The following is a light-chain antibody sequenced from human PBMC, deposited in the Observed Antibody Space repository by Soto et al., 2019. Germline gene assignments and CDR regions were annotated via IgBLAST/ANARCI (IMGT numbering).Light chain of an antibody. CDR2: EVS. V-gene: IGLV2-8*01. CDR3: SSYAGSNNLL. CDR1: SSDVGGYDY. J-gene: IGLJ2*01. Sequence: QSVLTQPPSASGSPGQSVTISCTGTSSDVGGYDYVSWYQQFPGKAPKLMIYEVSKRSSGVPDRFSGSKSGNTASLTVSGLQAEDEADYYCSSYAGSNNLLFGGGTKLTVL.